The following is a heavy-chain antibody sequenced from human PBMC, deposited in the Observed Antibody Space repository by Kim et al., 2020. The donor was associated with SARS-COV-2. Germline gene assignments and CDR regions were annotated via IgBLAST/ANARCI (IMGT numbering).Heavy chain of an antibody. D-gene: IGHD3-9*01. CDR1: GFTFSSYA. V-gene: IGHV3-23*01. CDR3: AKGAASDDWASFDY. J-gene: IGHJ4*02. Sequence: GGSLRLSCAASGFTFSSYAMSWVRQAPGKGLEWVSGISGSGGSTHYAESEKGRFTISRDNSKNTLYLQMNSLRAEDTAVYFCAKGAASDDWASFDYWGQGTLVTVSS. CDR2: ISGSGGST.